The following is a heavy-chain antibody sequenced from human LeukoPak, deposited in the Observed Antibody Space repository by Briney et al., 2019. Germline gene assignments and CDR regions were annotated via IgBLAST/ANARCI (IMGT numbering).Heavy chain of an antibody. J-gene: IGHJ4*02. CDR3: ARDRREYIAAAGPPDFDY. V-gene: IGHV1-18*01. CDR2: ISAYNGNI. D-gene: IGHD6-13*01. CDR1: GYTFTSYG. Sequence: GASVKVSCKASGYTFTSYGISWVRQAPGQGLEWMGWISAYNGNINYAQKLQGRVTMTTDTSTSTAYMELRSLRSDDTAVYYCARDRREYIAAAGPPDFDYWGQGTLVTVSS.